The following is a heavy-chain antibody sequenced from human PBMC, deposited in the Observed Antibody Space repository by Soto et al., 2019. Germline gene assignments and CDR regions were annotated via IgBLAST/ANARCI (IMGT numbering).Heavy chain of an antibody. Sequence: QVQLQESGPGLVKPSETLSLTCTVSGGSVSSGSYYWSWIRQPPGKGLEWIGYIYYSGSTNYNPSLKSRVTISVDTSKNQCSLKLSSVTAADTAVYYCARDGEMATNGFDYWGQGTLVTVSS. V-gene: IGHV4-61*01. CDR1: GGSVSSGSYY. CDR3: ARDGEMATNGFDY. D-gene: IGHD5-12*01. J-gene: IGHJ4*02. CDR2: IYYSGST.